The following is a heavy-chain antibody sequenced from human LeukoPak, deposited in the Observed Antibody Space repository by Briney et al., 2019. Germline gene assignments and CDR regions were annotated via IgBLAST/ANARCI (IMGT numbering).Heavy chain of an antibody. Sequence: PGGSLRLSCAASGFTFSSYWMSWVRQAPGKGLEWVANIKQDGSEKYYVDSVKGRFTISRDNAKNSLYLQMNSLRAEDTALYYCVKGGFLEWLTPPYDAFDIWGQGTMVTVSS. CDR3: VKGGFLEWLTPPYDAFDI. CDR1: GFTFSSYW. CDR2: IKQDGSEK. V-gene: IGHV3-7*03. J-gene: IGHJ3*02. D-gene: IGHD3-3*01.